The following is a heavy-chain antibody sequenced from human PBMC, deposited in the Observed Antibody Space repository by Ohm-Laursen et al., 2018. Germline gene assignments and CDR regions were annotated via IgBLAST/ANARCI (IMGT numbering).Heavy chain of an antibody. D-gene: IGHD3-16*01. Sequence: SLRLSRTASGFTFSSYEMNWVRQAPGKGLEWVSYISSSGSTIYYADSVKGRFTISRDNTKNSLYLQMNSLRAEDTAVYHCARDPVRGLTDYWGQGTLVTVSS. CDR1: GFTFSSYE. V-gene: IGHV3-48*03. J-gene: IGHJ4*02. CDR2: ISSSGSTI. CDR3: ARDPVRGLTDY.